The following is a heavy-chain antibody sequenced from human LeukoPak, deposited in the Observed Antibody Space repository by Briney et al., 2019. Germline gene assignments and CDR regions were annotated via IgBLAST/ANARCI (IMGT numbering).Heavy chain of an antibody. CDR2: IYRGGNT. CDR3: AGSSSWRLFDY. CDR1: GFTVSSNY. D-gene: IGHD6-13*01. V-gene: IGHV3-66*01. Sequence: SGGSLRLSCAASGFTVSSNYMSWVRQAPGKGLEWVSVIYRGGNTYYADSVKGRFTIPRDNSRDTLYLQMSSLRAEDTAVYYCAGSSSWRLFDYWGQGTVVTVSS. J-gene: IGHJ4*02.